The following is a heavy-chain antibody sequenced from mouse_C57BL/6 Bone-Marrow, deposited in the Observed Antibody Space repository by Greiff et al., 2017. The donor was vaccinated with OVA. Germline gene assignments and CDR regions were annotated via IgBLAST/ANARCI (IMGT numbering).Heavy chain of an antibody. J-gene: IGHJ3*01. CDR3: ARDGYYRFAY. V-gene: IGHV7-1*01. D-gene: IGHD1-1*02. CDR2: SRNKANDYTT. CDR1: GFTFSDFY. Sequence: EVMLVESGGGLVQSGRSLRLSCATSGFTFSDFYLAWVRQAPGKGLEWIAASRNKANDYTTEYSASVKGRFIVSRDTSQSILYLQMNALRAEDTAIYYCARDGYYRFAYWGQGTLVTVSA.